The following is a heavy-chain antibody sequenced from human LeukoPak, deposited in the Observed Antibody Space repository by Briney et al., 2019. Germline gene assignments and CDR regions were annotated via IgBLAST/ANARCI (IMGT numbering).Heavy chain of an antibody. D-gene: IGHD3-10*01. CDR1: GFTVSSNY. Sequence: PGGSLRLSCAASGFTVSSNYMSWVRQAPGKGLEWVSVIYSSGSTYYADSVKGRFTISRDNSKNTLYLQMNSLRAEDTAVYYCAREYRGEYYFAYWGQGTLVTVSS. CDR3: AREYRGEYYFAY. CDR2: IYSSGST. J-gene: IGHJ4*02. V-gene: IGHV3-66*01.